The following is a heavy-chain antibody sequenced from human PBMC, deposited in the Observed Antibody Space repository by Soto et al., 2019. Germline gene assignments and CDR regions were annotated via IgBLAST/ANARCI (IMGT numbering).Heavy chain of an antibody. CDR1: GVPFSSYA. CDR2: ISGSGGSR. CDR3: AKDSSRYYYYYMDV. Sequence: GGSLSPSCAASGVPFSSYAMSWVRQPPGKGLEWVSAISGSGGSRYYADSVKGRFTISRDNAKNTLYLQMNSLRAEDTAVYYCAKDSSRYYYYYMDVWGKGTTVTVSS. D-gene: IGHD2-2*01. J-gene: IGHJ6*03. V-gene: IGHV3-23*01.